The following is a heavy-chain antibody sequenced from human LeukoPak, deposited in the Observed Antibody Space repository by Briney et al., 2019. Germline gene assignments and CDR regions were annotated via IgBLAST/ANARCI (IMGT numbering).Heavy chain of an antibody. CDR3: AKDLNYGDLFDS. CDR1: GFTFSDYY. D-gene: IGHD4-17*01. V-gene: IGHV3-11*04. J-gene: IGHJ4*02. CDR2: ISGSGRTI. Sequence: GGSLRLSCAASGFTFSDYYMSWIRQAPGKGLEWVSYISGSGRTIQYTDSVKGRFTISRDNAKNSLYLQMNSLRAEDTAVYYCAKDLNYGDLFDSWGQGTLVTVSS.